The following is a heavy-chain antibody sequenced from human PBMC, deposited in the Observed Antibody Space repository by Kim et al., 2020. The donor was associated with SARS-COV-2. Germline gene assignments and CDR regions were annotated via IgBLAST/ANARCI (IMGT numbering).Heavy chain of an antibody. CDR2: ISGSGGST. D-gene: IGHD6-19*01. J-gene: IGHJ4*02. CDR3: AKYPAAFLLAVAGVDY. CDR1: GFTFSSYA. V-gene: IGHV3-23*01. Sequence: GGSLRLSCAASGFTFSSYAMSWVRQAPGKGLEWVSAISGSGGSTYYADSVKGRFTISRDNSKNTLYLQMNSLRAEDTAVYYCAKYPAAFLLAVAGVDYWGQGTLVTVSS.